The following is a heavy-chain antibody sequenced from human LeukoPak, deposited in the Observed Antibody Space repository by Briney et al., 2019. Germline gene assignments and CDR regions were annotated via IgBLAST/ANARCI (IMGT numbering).Heavy chain of an antibody. CDR2: ISGSGGST. J-gene: IGHJ4*02. CDR3: AKQGASGWPRFDY. D-gene: IGHD6-19*01. V-gene: IGHV3-23*01. CDR1: GFTFSSYG. Sequence: GGTLRLSCAASGFTFSSYGMSWVRQAPGKGLEWVSAISGSGGSTYYADSVKGRFTISRDNSKNTLYLQMNSLRAEDTAVYYCAKQGASGWPRFDYWGQGTLVTVSS.